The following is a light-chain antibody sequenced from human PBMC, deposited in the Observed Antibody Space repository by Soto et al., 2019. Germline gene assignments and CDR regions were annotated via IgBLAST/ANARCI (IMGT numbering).Light chain of an antibody. V-gene: IGKV1-39*01. J-gene: IGKJ3*01. CDR2: GAS. CDR3: QQSYSIPIFT. Sequence: DIQMTQSPSSLSASVGDRVTITCRASQSVTTYLNWYQQKPGKAPKLLIYGASSLQSGVPSRFSGSGYGTDFSLTISSLQPEDIATYYCQQSYSIPIFTFGPGTKVDIK. CDR1: QSVTTY.